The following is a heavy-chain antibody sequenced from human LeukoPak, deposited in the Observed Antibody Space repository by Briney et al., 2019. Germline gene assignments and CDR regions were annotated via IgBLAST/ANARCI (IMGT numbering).Heavy chain of an antibody. CDR2: ISYDGSNK. J-gene: IGHJ4*02. Sequence: TGGSLRLSCAASGFTFSDYRMHWVRQAPGKGLEWVAVISYDGSNKYYADSVKGRFTISRDNSKNTLYLQMNSLRAEDTAVYYCARDWGLDYWGQGTLVTVSS. CDR1: GFTFSDYR. D-gene: IGHD7-27*01. V-gene: IGHV3-30*03. CDR3: ARDWGLDY.